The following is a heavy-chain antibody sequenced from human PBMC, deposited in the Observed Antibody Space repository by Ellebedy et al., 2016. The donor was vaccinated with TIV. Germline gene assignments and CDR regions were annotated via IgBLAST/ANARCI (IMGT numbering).Heavy chain of an antibody. J-gene: IGHJ4*02. V-gene: IGHV3-30*18. D-gene: IGHD3-22*01. CDR2: ISYDGSNK. CDR3: AKDGLITMIVVVIIDATYFDY. CDR1: GFTFSTLG. Sequence: GGSLRLXXAASGFTFSTLGMHWVRQAPGKGLDWVAVISYDGSNKFYADSVKGRFTISRDNSKNTLYLQMNSLRAEDTAVYYCAKDGLITMIVVVIIDATYFDYWGQGTLVTVSS.